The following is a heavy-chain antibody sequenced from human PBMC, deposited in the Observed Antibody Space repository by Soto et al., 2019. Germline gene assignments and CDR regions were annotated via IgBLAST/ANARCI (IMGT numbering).Heavy chain of an antibody. CDR2: ITHDGSGT. Sequence: EVEVVESGGGLVQPGASLRLSCAASGFIFTNYWMHWVRQVRGRGLVWVSGITHDGSGTKYADSVKGRFTISRDNAKNTVYLQMSSRRTEGTAVYYCGSVFEYWGRGTLVTVSS. CDR3: GSVFEY. CDR1: GFIFTNYW. V-gene: IGHV3-74*01. J-gene: IGHJ4*01.